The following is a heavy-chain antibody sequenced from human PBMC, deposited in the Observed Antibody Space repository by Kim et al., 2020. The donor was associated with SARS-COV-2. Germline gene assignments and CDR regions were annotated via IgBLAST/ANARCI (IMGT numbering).Heavy chain of an antibody. D-gene: IGHD3-3*01. V-gene: IGHV1-2*06. CDR3: ARGPPETTIFGVVGNY. J-gene: IGHJ4*02. CDR1: GYTFTGYY. Sequence: ASVKVSCKASGYTFTGYYMHWVRQAPGQGLEWMGRINPNSGGTNYAQKFQGRVTMTRDTSISTAYMELSRLRSDDTAVYYCARGPPETTIFGVVGNYWGQGTLVTVSS. CDR2: INPNSGGT.